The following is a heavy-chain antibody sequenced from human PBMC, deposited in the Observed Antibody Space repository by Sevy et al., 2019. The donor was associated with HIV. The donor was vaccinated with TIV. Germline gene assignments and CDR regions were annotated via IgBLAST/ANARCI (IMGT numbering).Heavy chain of an antibody. D-gene: IGHD2-2*01. CDR2: ISSSSSTI. CDR1: GFTFSSYS. Sequence: GGSLRLSCAASGFTFSSYSMNWVRQAPGKGLEWVSYISSSSSTIYYADSVKGRFTISRDNAKNSLYLQMNSLRDEDTAVYYCARGYCSSTSCYWVNWFDPWGQGTLVTVSS. V-gene: IGHV3-48*02. J-gene: IGHJ5*02. CDR3: ARGYCSSTSCYWVNWFDP.